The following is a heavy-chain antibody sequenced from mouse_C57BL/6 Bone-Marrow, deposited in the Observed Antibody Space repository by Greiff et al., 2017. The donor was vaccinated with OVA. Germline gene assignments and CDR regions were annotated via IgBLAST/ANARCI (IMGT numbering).Heavy chain of an antibody. Sequence: EVKLMESGGGLVKPGGSLKLSCAASGFTFSSYAMSWVRQTPEKRLEWVATISDGGSYTYYPANVKGRFTISRDTAKKHLYLQMSHLTSENTAVYYCARCSQARYYFDYWGQGTTLTVSS. CDR1: GFTFSSYA. CDR3: ARCSQARYYFDY. V-gene: IGHV5-4*03. J-gene: IGHJ2*01. D-gene: IGHD3-2*02. CDR2: ISDGGSYT.